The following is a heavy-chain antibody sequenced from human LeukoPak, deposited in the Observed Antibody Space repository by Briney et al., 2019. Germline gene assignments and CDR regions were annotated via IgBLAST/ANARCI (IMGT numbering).Heavy chain of an antibody. CDR3: ARDLLKVVVAATLRFDY. CDR1: GFIFNNYG. V-gene: IGHV3-33*01. J-gene: IGHJ4*02. D-gene: IGHD2-15*01. Sequence: PGGSLRLSCAASGFIFNNYGMHWVRQAPGKGLKWVAIIWYDGSNKYYADSVKGRFTISRDNSKNTLYLQMNSLRAEDTAVYYCARDLLKVVVAATLRFDYWGQGTLVTVSS. CDR2: IWYDGSNK.